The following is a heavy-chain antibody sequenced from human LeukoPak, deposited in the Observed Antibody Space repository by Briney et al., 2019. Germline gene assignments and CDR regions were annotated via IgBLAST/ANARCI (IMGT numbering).Heavy chain of an antibody. CDR1: AFTFSSYS. CDR2: ISSSSSYI. J-gene: IGHJ5*02. CDR3: ARDPGGSGSHPRRNNWFDP. D-gene: IGHD3-10*01. Sequence: PGGPLRLSCSASAFTFSSYSMNWVRQAPGKGLEWVSSISSSSSYIYYADSVKGRFTISRDNAKNSLYLQMNSLRAEDTAVYYCARDPGGSGSHPRRNNWFDPWGQGTLVTVSS. V-gene: IGHV3-21*01.